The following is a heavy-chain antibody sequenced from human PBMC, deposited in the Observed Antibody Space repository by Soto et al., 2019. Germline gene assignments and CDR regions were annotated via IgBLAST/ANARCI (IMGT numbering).Heavy chain of an antibody. CDR3: VRSSIEPRIFMYPFDY. Sequence: PSETLSLTCAVYVGSFSGYYWHWIRQPPGKGLEWIGEINHSGSTNYNPSLKSRVTISLDTSKNQFSLRLNSVTAADTAVYFCVRSSIEPRIFMYPFDYWGLGTLVTVSS. J-gene: IGHJ4*02. CDR1: VGSFSGYY. CDR2: INHSGST. V-gene: IGHV4-34*01. D-gene: IGHD6-6*01.